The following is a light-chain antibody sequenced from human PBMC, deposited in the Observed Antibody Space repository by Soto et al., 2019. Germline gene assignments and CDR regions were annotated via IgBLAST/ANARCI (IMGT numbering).Light chain of an antibody. J-gene: IGLJ1*01. CDR3: SSYTSSSAYV. CDR1: SSDVGGYNY. CDR2: DVS. Sequence: QSALTQPASVSGSPGQSITISCTGTSSDVGGYNYVSWYQQHPGTAPKLMIYDVSNRPSWVSNRFSGSKSGNTASLTISGLQAEDEADYSCSSYTSSSAYVFGTGTKLTVL. V-gene: IGLV2-14*01.